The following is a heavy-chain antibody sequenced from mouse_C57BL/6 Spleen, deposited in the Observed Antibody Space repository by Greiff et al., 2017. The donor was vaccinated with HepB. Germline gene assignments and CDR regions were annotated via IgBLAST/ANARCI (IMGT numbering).Heavy chain of an antibody. CDR3: ARRVYDYEAMDY. CDR2: IDPSDSYT. CDR1: GYTFTSYW. D-gene: IGHD2-3*01. Sequence: QVQLQQPGAELVKPGASVKLSCKASGYTFTSYWMQWVKQRPGQGLEWIGEIDPSDSYTNYNQKFKGKATLTVDTSSSTAYMQLSSLTSEDSAVYYCARRVYDYEAMDYWGQGTSVTVSS. J-gene: IGHJ4*01. V-gene: IGHV1-50*01.